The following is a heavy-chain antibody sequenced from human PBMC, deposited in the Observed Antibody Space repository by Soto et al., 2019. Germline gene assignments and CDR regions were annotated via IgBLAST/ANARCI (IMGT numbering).Heavy chain of an antibody. CDR1: GYTFTGYY. J-gene: IGHJ6*02. Sequence: ASVKVSCKASGYTFTGYYMHWVRQAPGQGLEWMGWINPNSGGTNYAQKFQGWVTMTRDTSISTAYMELSRLRSDDTAVYYCARDRGETTPEYYYYYYGMDVWGQGTTVTVSS. CDR2: INPNSGGT. D-gene: IGHD3-10*01. CDR3: ARDRGETTPEYYYYYYGMDV. V-gene: IGHV1-2*04.